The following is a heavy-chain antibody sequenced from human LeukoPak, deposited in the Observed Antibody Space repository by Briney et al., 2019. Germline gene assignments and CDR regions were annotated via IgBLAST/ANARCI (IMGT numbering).Heavy chain of an antibody. V-gene: IGHV1-2*02. CDR2: IDPSRDVT. J-gene: IGHJ3*01. D-gene: IGHD2-15*01. Sequence: ASVKVSCKASGYIFTDYYLHWVRQAPGQGLEWMGWIDPSRDVTRYAQNFQGRVTMTWDTSMSTAYMEVTRLTSDDTAMFYCARDPPATTAFDVWGQGTMVTVSS. CDR1: GYIFTDYY. CDR3: ARDPPATTAFDV.